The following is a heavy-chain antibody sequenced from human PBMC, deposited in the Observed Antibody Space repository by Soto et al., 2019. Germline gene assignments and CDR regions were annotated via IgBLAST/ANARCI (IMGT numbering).Heavy chain of an antibody. V-gene: IGHV3-23*01. CDR1: GFTFSSYA. Sequence: EVQLLESGGGLVQPGGSLRLSCAASGFTFSSYAMSWVRQAAGKGLEWVSAISGSGGSTYYADSVKGRFTISRDNSKNTLYLQLNSLRAEDTAVYYCALYYYGSGDFDYWGQGTLVTVSS. D-gene: IGHD3-10*01. CDR3: ALYYYGSGDFDY. J-gene: IGHJ4*02. CDR2: ISGSGGST.